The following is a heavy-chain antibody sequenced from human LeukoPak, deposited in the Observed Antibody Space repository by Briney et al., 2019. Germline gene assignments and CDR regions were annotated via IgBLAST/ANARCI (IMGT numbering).Heavy chain of an antibody. CDR1: GGSISSSNYY. D-gene: IGHD3-3*01. J-gene: IGHJ6*02. CDR3: ATGYYDYYYYGMDV. V-gene: IGHV4-61*05. CDR2: IYYSGST. Sequence: PSETLSLTCTVSGGSISSSNYYWGWIRQPPGKGLEWIGYIYYSGSTNYNPSLKSRVTISVDTSKNQFSLKLSSVTAADTAVYYCATGYYDYYYYGMDVWGQGTTVTVSS.